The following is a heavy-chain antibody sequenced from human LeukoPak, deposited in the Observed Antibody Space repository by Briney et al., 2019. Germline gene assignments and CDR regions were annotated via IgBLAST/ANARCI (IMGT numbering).Heavy chain of an antibody. V-gene: IGHV4-59*01. J-gene: IGHJ4*02. D-gene: IGHD5-12*01. Sequence: KPSQTLSLTCTVSGGSISSYYWSWIRQPPGKGLEWIGYIYYSGSTNYNPSLKSRVTISVDTSKNQFSLKLSSVTAADTAVYYCARSWGYDGGWSQGTPVTVSS. CDR3: ARSWGYDGG. CDR1: GGSISSYY. CDR2: IYYSGST.